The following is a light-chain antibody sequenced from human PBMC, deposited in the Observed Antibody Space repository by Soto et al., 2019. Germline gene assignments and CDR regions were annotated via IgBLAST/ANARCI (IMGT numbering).Light chain of an antibody. CDR3: QSYDSSLSGYV. V-gene: IGLV1-40*01. J-gene: IGLJ1*01. CDR2: GNS. CDR1: SSNIGAGSA. Sequence: QSVLTQPPSVSGAPGQRVTISCTGSSSNIGAGSAVHWYQQLPGTAPKLLIYGNSNRPSGVPDRFSGSKSGTSASLAITGLRAEDEADYYCQSYDSSLSGYVFGAGTKLTVL.